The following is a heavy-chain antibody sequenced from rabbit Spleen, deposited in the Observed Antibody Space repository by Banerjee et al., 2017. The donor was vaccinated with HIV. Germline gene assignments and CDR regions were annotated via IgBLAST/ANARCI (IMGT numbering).Heavy chain of an antibody. D-gene: IGHD4-1*01. Sequence: QEQLEESGGDLVKPEGSLTLTCTASGFSFSSGCDMCWVRQAPGKGLEWIGCIYIGSSDSTYYATWAKGRLTISKTSSTTVTLQLNSLTAADTATYFCAKWDSGLDLWGPGTLVTVS. CDR3: AKWDSGLDL. J-gene: IGHJ4*01. CDR2: IYIGSSDST. CDR1: GFSFSSGCD. V-gene: IGHV1S45*01.